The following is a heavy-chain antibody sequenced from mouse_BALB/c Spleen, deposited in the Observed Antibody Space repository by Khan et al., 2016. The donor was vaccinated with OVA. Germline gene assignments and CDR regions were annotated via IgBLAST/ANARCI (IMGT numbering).Heavy chain of an antibody. CDR3: TRWSDWFAY. CDR2: IYPGSGST. Sequence: LKQSGSELVRPGASVKLSCKASGYTFTSYWMHWVKQRPGQGLEWIGDIYPGSGSTNYDEKFKSKATLTVDTSSSTAYMQLSSLTSEDSAVYYCTRWSDWFAYWGQGTLVTVSA. V-gene: IGHV1S22*01. CDR1: GYTFTSYW. J-gene: IGHJ3*01.